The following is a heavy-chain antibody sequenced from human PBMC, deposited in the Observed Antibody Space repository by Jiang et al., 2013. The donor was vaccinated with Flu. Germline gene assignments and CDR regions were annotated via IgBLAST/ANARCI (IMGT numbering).Heavy chain of an antibody. Sequence: QLVESGGGLVQPGGSLRLSCAASGFTFSSYTMNWVRQAPGKGLEWVSYISSSSGIMYYADSVKGRFTISRDNAKNSLYLQMNSLRDEDTAVYYCARSFSSSPPFDCWGQGTLVTVSS. CDR2: ISSSSGIM. V-gene: IGHV3-48*02. CDR3: ARSFSSSPPFDC. J-gene: IGHJ4*02. CDR1: GFTFSSYT. D-gene: IGHD6-6*01.